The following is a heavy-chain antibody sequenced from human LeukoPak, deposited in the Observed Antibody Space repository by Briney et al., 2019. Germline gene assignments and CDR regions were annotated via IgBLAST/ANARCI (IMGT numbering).Heavy chain of an antibody. CDR2: MRWNNPSSGGT. J-gene: IGHJ6*02. V-gene: IGHV1-2*02. Sequence: ASVTVSCKSSGYTFPGYFLHWVRPAPGQGGDGVGWMRWNNPSSGGTNYVQRCPGRDTMSRDTSISTAYMELYRLTSDDTAVYYCARSGYYYGLDVWGQGTTVTVSS. CDR3: ARSGYYYGLDV. CDR1: GYTFPGYF. D-gene: IGHD3-3*01.